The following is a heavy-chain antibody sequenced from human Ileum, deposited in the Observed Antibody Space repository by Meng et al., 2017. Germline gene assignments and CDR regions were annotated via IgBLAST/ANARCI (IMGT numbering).Heavy chain of an antibody. CDR1: GFTFSNYG. J-gene: IGHJ6*02. Sequence: GGSLRLSCAASGFTFSNYGMNWVRQAPGKGLEWVAMTRYDGGNKNYADSVEGRFSISRDNSKNTLYLQMNSLRAEDTAVYYCARSLGYSGNDYLYYYGLDVWGQGTTVTVSS. V-gene: IGHV3-33*01. D-gene: IGHD5-12*01. CDR2: TRYDGGNK. CDR3: ARSLGYSGNDYLYYYGLDV.